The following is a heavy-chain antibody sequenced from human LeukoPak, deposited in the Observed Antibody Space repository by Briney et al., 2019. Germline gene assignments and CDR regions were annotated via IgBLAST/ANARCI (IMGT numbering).Heavy chain of an antibody. CDR3: ARGGARTYYYGSGSANWFDP. CDR2: IYYSGST. J-gene: IGHJ5*02. V-gene: IGHV4-39*07. CDR1: GGSISSSSYY. Sequence: SETLSLTCTVSGGSISSSSYYWGWIRQPPGKGLEWIGSIYYSGSTYYNPSLKSRVTISVDTSKNQFSLKLSSVTAADTAVYYCARGGARTYYYGSGSANWFDPWGQGTLVTVSS. D-gene: IGHD3-10*01.